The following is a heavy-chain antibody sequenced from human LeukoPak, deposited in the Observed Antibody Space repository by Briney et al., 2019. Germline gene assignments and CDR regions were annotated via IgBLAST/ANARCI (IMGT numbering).Heavy chain of an antibody. CDR3: ARVRIVVVPAAILKPLIDLNDAFDI. J-gene: IGHJ3*02. CDR2: INPNSGGT. Sequence: VASVKVSCKASGYTFTGYYMHWVRQAPGQGLEWMGWINPNSGGTNYAQKFQGRVTMTRDTSISTAYMELSRLRSDDTAVYYCARVRIVVVPAAILKPLIDLNDAFDIWGQGTMVTVSS. D-gene: IGHD2-2*01. V-gene: IGHV1-2*02. CDR1: GYTFTGYY.